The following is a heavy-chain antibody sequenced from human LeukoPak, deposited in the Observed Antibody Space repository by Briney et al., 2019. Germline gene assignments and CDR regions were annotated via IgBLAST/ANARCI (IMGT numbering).Heavy chain of an antibody. CDR2: ISASGGST. Sequence: GGSLRLSCAASGFTFSSYAMSWVRQAPGKGLEWVSGISASGGSTYYADSVKGRFTISRDNSKNTLYLQMNSLRPEDTAVYYCAKGIGLANDAFDIWGQGTMVTVSS. CDR1: GFTFSSYA. D-gene: IGHD1-26*01. CDR3: AKGIGLANDAFDI. J-gene: IGHJ3*02. V-gene: IGHV3-23*01.